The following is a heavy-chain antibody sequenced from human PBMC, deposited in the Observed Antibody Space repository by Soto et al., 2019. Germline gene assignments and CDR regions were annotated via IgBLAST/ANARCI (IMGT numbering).Heavy chain of an antibody. J-gene: IGHJ5*02. Sequence: LETLSLTCTVSGGSISSYYWSWIRQPAGKGLEWIGRIYTSGSTNYNPSLKSRVTMSVDTSKNQFSLKLSSVTAADTAVYYCAREFHIAAAGTGWFDPWGQGTLVTV. CDR3: AREFHIAAAGTGWFDP. CDR2: IYTSGST. V-gene: IGHV4-4*07. CDR1: GGSISSYY. D-gene: IGHD6-13*01.